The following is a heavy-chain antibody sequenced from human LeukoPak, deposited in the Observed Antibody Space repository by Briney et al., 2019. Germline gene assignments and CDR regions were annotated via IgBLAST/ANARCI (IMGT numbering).Heavy chain of an antibody. Sequence: GGSLRLSCAASGFTFSGYSMSWVRQAPGKGPEWVSTISGSGDATYYADSVKGRFTISRDNSKNTLYLQMNSLRAEDTAVYYCAKPRPSYSSSWYDHWGQGTLVTVSS. D-gene: IGHD6-13*01. CDR1: GFTFSGYS. V-gene: IGHV3-23*01. J-gene: IGHJ5*02. CDR2: ISGSGDAT. CDR3: AKPRPSYSSSWYDH.